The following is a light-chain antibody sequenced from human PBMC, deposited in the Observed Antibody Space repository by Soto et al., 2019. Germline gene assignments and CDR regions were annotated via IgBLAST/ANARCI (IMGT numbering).Light chain of an antibody. CDR2: DAS. CDR3: QQRRSWPLA. J-gene: IGKJ4*01. Sequence: EIVLTQSPATLSLSPGERATLSCRASQSVSSYLAWFQQKPGQAPRLLIYDASNRATGIPARFSGSGSGTDFTLIISSLEPEDFAVYYCQQRRSWPLAFGAGTKVEIK. CDR1: QSVSSY. V-gene: IGKV3-11*01.